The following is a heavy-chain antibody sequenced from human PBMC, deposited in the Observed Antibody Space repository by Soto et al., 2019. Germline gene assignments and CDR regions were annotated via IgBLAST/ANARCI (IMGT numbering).Heavy chain of an antibody. Sequence: QVQLVQSGAEVKKPGSSVKVSCKASGGTFSSYAISWVRQAPGQGIEWMGGIIPIFGTANYAQKFQGRVTITADESTSTAYMELSSLRPEDTAVYYCARDTTRGSGYGGDYWGQGTLVTVSS. CDR2: IIPIFGTA. CDR1: GGTFSSYA. D-gene: IGHD5-12*01. CDR3: ARDTTRGSGYGGDY. J-gene: IGHJ4*02. V-gene: IGHV1-69*01.